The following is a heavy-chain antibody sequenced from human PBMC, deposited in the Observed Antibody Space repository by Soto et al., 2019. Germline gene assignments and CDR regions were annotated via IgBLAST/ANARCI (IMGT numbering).Heavy chain of an antibody. CDR2: INSDGSST. CDR1: GFTFSSYW. CDR3: VRGHWGPGY. J-gene: IGHJ4*02. V-gene: IGHV3-74*01. D-gene: IGHD7-27*01. Sequence: PGGSLRLSCAASGFTFSSYWMHWVRQAPGKGLVWVSRINSDGSSTHYADSVRGRFTISRDNAKNTLYLQMNSLRAEDMAVYYCVRGHWGPGYWGQGTLVTVSS.